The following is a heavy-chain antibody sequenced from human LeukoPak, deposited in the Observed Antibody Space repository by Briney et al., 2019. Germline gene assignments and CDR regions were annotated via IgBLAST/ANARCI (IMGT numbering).Heavy chain of an antibody. D-gene: IGHD1-26*01. CDR1: GFTFSSYW. CDR3: VRDLGELPTY. Sequence: PGGSLRLSCAASGFTFSSYWMYWVRQAPGKGLVWVSRIRSDGITTNYAGAVKGRFTMSRDNAKNTLLLQMNTLRAEDTAVYYCVRDLGELPTYWGQGTLVTVSS. CDR2: IRSDGITT. V-gene: IGHV3-74*01. J-gene: IGHJ4*02.